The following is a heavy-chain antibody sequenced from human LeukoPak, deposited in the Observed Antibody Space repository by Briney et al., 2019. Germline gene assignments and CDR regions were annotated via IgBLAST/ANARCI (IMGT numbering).Heavy chain of an antibody. D-gene: IGHD7-27*01. CDR3: ARPYWGYYFDN. V-gene: IGHV3-21*01. CDR1: GFIFSNYN. J-gene: IGHJ4*02. Sequence: GGPLRLSCAASGFIFSNYNMNWLRQAPGKGLEWVATIGTDGGYIYCADSVKGRFTISRDNAKSSLYLQMNSLRAEDTAVYYCARPYWGYYFDNWGQGTLVTVSS. CDR2: IGTDGGYI.